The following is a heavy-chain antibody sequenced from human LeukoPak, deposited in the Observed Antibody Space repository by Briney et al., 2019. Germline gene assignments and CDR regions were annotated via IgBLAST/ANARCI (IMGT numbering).Heavy chain of an antibody. CDR2: VTGRGGST. CDR1: GFTFSNYA. D-gene: IGHD3-9*01. Sequence: QPGGSLRLSCVASGFTFSNYAMSWVRQAPGKRLEGVSAVTGRGGSTYYADSVKGWFTIYRDNSRNTLFLQMNSLRAEDTAIYYCAKWGDFDILTGYYVSDFWGQGTLVTVSS. CDR3: AKWGDFDILTGYYVSDF. V-gene: IGHV3-23*01. J-gene: IGHJ4*02.